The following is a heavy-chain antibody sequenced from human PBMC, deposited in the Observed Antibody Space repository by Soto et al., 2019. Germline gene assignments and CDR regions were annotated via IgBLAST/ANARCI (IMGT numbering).Heavy chain of an antibody. V-gene: IGHV3-74*01. D-gene: IGHD4-17*01. CDR3: AKDSPYGGMDMDV. Sequence: PGGSLRLSCAASGFTFSSYWMHWVRQAPGKGLVWVSRINSDGSSTSYADSVKGRFTISRDNAKNTLYLQMNSLRAEDTAVYYCAKDSPYGGMDMDVWGQGTTVTVSS. J-gene: IGHJ6*02. CDR2: INSDGSST. CDR1: GFTFSSYW.